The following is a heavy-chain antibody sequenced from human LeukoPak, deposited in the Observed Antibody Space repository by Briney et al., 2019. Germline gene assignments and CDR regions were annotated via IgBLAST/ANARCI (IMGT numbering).Heavy chain of an antibody. CDR1: GGTFSSYA. J-gene: IGHJ4*02. D-gene: IGHD5-12*01. Sequence: SCKASGGTFSSYAMSWVRQAPGKGLEWVSGISNSGGTTYYADSVKGRFTISRDNSKNTLYLQMDSLRAEDTAVYHCAKNLDGVATYFDYWGQGTLVTVSS. V-gene: IGHV3-23*01. CDR2: ISNSGGTT. CDR3: AKNLDGVATYFDY.